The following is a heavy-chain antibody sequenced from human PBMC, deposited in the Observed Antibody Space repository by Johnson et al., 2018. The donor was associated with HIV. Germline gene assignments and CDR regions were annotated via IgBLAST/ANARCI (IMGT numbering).Heavy chain of an antibody. CDR2: ISSSGDII. CDR1: GFTFSDYY. Sequence: QVQLVESGGGLVKPGGSLRLSCAASGFTFSDYYMTWIRQAPGKGLEWLSFISSSGDIIRYADSVKGRFTISRDNAKNSLILQMNSLRDEDTAVYDCARRTVTALFDIWGQGTLVTVSS. J-gene: IGHJ3*02. V-gene: IGHV3-11*04. D-gene: IGHD4-17*01. CDR3: ARRTVTALFDI.